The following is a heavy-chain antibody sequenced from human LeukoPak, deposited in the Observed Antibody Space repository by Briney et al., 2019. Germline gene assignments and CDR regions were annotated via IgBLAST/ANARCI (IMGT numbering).Heavy chain of an antibody. Sequence: SETLSLTCTVSGGSISSGSYYWSWIRQPAGKGLEWIGRIYTSGSTNYNPSLKSRVTISVDTSKNQFSLKLSSVTAADTAVYYCARASITMVRGVIPDAFDIWGQGTMVTVSS. CDR1: GGSISSGSYY. D-gene: IGHD3-10*01. V-gene: IGHV4-61*02. CDR2: IYTSGST. J-gene: IGHJ3*02. CDR3: ARASITMVRGVIPDAFDI.